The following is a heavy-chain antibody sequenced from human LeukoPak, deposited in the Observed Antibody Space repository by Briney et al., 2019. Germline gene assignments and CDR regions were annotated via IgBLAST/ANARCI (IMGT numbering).Heavy chain of an antibody. CDR3: ARQGGSNSPYYYYYMDV. D-gene: IGHD6-13*01. CDR1: GYSISSGYY. CDR2: IYLSGTT. J-gene: IGHJ6*03. V-gene: IGHV4-38-2*01. Sequence: PSETLSLTCAVSGYSISSGYYWGWFRQPPGKGPEWIGCIYLSGTTYYNPSLKSRVTISVDTSKNQFSPMISSVTAADTAVYYCARQGGSNSPYYYYYMDVWGKGTTVTVSS.